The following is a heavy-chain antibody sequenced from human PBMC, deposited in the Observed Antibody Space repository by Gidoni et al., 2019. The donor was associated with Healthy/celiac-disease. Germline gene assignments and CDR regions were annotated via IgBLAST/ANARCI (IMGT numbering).Heavy chain of an antibody. D-gene: IGHD1-26*01. V-gene: IGHV3-21*01. Sequence: VQLVESGGGLVKPGGSLRLSCAASGFTFSSYSMNWVRQAPGKGLEWVSSISSSSSYIYYADSVKGRFTISRDNAKNSLYLQMNSLRAEDTAVYYCARDVGARGYFDYWGQGTLVTVSS. J-gene: IGHJ4*02. CDR3: ARDVGARGYFDY. CDR1: GFTFSSYS. CDR2: ISSSSSYI.